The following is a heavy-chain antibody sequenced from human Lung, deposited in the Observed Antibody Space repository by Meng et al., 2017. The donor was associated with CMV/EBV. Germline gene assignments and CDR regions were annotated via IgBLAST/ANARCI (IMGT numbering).Heavy chain of an antibody. CDR3: ARDDNGAPDY. D-gene: IGHD1-14*01. CDR2: MNTKTGNP. Sequence: QVLWVKHGSRLTKPGASVKVSCKASGYTFTRHAINWVRQAPGQGLEWMGWMNTKTGNPTYAQGFTGRFVFSLDTSVSTAYLQISSLKAEDTAMYYCARDDNGAPDYWGQGTLVTVSS. CDR1: GYTFTRHA. J-gene: IGHJ4*02. V-gene: IGHV7-4-1*02.